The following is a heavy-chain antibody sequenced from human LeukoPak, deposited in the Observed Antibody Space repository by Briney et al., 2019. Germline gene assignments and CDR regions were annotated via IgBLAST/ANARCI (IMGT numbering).Heavy chain of an antibody. D-gene: IGHD6-19*01. Sequence: GGSLRLSCAASGFTVSSNYMSWVRQAPGKGLEWVSVIYSGGSTYYADSVKGRFTISRHISQSTLYLQMNSLRAEDTAVYYCARVRLGSGWSLFDFWGQGTLVTVSS. CDR3: ARVRLGSGWSLFDF. CDR1: GFTVSSNY. V-gene: IGHV3-53*04. CDR2: IYSGGST. J-gene: IGHJ4*02.